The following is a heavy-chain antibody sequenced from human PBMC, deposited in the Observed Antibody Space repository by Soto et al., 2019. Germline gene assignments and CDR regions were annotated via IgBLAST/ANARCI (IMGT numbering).Heavy chain of an antibody. CDR2: INPDGSAK. Sequence: PGGSLRLSCAASHFSFSTSWMNWIRKAPGKGLEWVANINPDGSAKYYVYSLKGRFTISRDNAKNSLDLQMNSLRAEDTAVYFCTRVSRCHWVDYWGQGALVTVSS. V-gene: IGHV3-7*03. D-gene: IGHD2-8*01. CDR1: HFSFSTSW. CDR3: TRVSRCHWVDY. J-gene: IGHJ4*02.